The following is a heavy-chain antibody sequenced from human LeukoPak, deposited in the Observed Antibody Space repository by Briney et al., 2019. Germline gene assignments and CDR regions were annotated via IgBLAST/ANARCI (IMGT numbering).Heavy chain of an antibody. J-gene: IGHJ5*02. CDR3: ARPHSSSSAWFDP. CDR1: GGSISSSNW. V-gene: IGHV4-4*02. Sequence: SGTLSLTCAVSGGSISSSNWWSWVRQPPGKGLEWIGEIYHSGSTNYNPSLKSRVTISVDKSKNQFSLKLSSVTAADTAVYYCARPHSSSSAWFDPWGQGTLVTISS. D-gene: IGHD6-19*01. CDR2: IYHSGST.